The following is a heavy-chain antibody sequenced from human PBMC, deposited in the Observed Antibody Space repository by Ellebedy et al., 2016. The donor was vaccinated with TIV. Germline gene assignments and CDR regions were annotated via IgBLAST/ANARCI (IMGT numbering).Heavy chain of an antibody. CDR1: GFTFSDYY. V-gene: IGHV3-11*06. CDR3: AKPLVTVAALPFDY. CDR2: ISSSSSYT. J-gene: IGHJ4*02. D-gene: IGHD6-19*01. Sequence: GESLKISCAASGFTFSDYYMSWIRQAPGKGLEWVSYISSSSSYTNYADSVKGRFTISRDNAKNSLYLQMNSLRAEDTAVYYCAKPLVTVAALPFDYWGQGTLVTVSS.